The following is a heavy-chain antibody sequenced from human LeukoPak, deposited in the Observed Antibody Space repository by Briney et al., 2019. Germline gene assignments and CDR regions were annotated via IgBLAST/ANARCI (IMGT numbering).Heavy chain of an antibody. CDR1: GGSFSGYY. CDR3: ARDGSGSYPLAFDI. J-gene: IGHJ3*02. V-gene: IGHV4-34*01. Sequence: KPSETLSLTCAVYGGSFSGYYWSWIRQPPGKGLEWIGEINHSGSTNYNPSLKSRVTISVDTSKNQFSLKPSSVTAADTAVYYCARDGSGSYPLAFDIWGQGTMVTVSS. CDR2: INHSGST. D-gene: IGHD3-10*01.